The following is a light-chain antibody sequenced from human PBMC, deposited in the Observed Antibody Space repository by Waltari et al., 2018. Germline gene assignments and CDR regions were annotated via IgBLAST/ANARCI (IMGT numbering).Light chain of an antibody. CDR2: WAS. J-gene: IGKJ2*01. CDR3: QQYYTAPYT. CDR1: QNILDNSNKRNY. Sequence: DIVMTQSPDSQAVSLGERATINCRSSQNILDNSNKRNYLTWYQQKAGQPPRLLISWASTRESGVPDRFSGSGSGTDFTLTISSLQAEDVAVYYCQQYYTAPYTFGQGAKLEIK. V-gene: IGKV4-1*01.